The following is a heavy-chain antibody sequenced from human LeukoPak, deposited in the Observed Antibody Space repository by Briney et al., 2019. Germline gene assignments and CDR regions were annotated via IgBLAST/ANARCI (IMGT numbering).Heavy chain of an antibody. V-gene: IGHV1-69*13. CDR2: IIPIFGTA. Sequence: ASVKVSCKAFGGTFSSYAISWVRQAPGQGLEWMGGIIPIFGTANYAQKFQGRVTITADESTSTAYMELSSLRSEDTAVYYCAITYYYDSTTLYNWFDPWGQGTLVTVSS. CDR1: GGTFSSYA. D-gene: IGHD3-22*01. CDR3: AITYYYDSTTLYNWFDP. J-gene: IGHJ5*02.